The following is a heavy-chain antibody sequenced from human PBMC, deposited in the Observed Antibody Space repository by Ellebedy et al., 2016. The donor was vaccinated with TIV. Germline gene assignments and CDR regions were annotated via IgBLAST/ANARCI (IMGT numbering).Heavy chain of an antibody. Sequence: GESLKISCAASGFTFSSYAMHWVRQAPGKGLEWVAVISYDGSNKYYADSVKGRFTISRDNSKNTLYLQMNSLRAEDTAVYYCARDKEAINLFDYWGQGTLVTVSS. D-gene: IGHD2-21*01. CDR2: ISYDGSNK. CDR1: GFTFSSYA. J-gene: IGHJ4*02. CDR3: ARDKEAINLFDY. V-gene: IGHV3-30-3*01.